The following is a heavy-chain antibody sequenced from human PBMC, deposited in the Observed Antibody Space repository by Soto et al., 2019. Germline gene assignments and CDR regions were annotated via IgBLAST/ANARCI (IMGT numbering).Heavy chain of an antibody. CDR1: GGSISSGDYY. Sequence: SETLSLTCTVSGGSISSGDYYWSWIRQPPGKGLEWIGYIYYSGSTYYNPSLKSRVTISVDTSKNQFSLKLSSVTAADTAVYYCARDYDFWGGHPVDYGMDVWGQGTTVTVSS. D-gene: IGHD3-3*01. V-gene: IGHV4-30-4*01. CDR3: ARDYDFWGGHPVDYGMDV. J-gene: IGHJ6*02. CDR2: IYYSGST.